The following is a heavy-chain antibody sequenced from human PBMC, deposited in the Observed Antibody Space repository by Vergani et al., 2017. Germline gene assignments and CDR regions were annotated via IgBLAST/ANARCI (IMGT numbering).Heavy chain of an antibody. CDR3: ARGTSHYYDTNFNYIQTGFDS. Sequence: EVQLLQSGAELKKPGESLRISCQASGYTFTEYCIGWVRQMPGKGLEWMGIIYPDDSETAYRPPFQGQVTISADKSSSTAYLQWSNLKASDTAVYFCARGTSHYYDTNFNYIQTGFDSWGRGTLVTVSS. D-gene: IGHD3-22*01. CDR1: GYTFTEYC. CDR2: IYPDDSET. V-gene: IGHV5-51*01. J-gene: IGHJ4*02.